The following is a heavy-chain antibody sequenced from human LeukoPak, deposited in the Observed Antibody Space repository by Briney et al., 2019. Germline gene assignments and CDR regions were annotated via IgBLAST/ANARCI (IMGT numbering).Heavy chain of an antibody. Sequence: SETLSLTCTVSGGSISSYYWSWIRQPPGKGREWIGYIYYNGNSNYNPSLKSRVTISVDTSKNQFSLRLSPVTAADTAVYFCVRDTGNFEIDYWGQGTLVTVSS. CDR1: GGSISSYY. CDR3: VRDTGNFEIDY. J-gene: IGHJ4*02. D-gene: IGHD1-7*01. V-gene: IGHV4-59*12. CDR2: IYYNGNS.